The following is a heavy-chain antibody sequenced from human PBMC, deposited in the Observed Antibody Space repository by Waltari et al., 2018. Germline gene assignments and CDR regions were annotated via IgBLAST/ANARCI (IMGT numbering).Heavy chain of an antibody. CDR1: GDSMSSNYW. D-gene: IGHD2-15*01. J-gene: IGHJ4*02. V-gene: IGHV4-4*02. CDR3: ARDRGRGLYLDS. CDR2: IYRSGRT. Sequence: QLQLQASGPGLVKPSGTLSPTCAASGDSMSSNYWWSWVRQPPQKGLEWIGQIYRSGRTNYNPSLESRVTISMDTSNSQFSLKLTSTTAADTAIYYCARDRGRGLYLDSWGQGTLVTVSP.